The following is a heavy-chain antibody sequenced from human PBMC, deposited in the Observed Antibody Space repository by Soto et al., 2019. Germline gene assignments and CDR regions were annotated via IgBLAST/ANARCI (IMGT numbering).Heavy chain of an antibody. D-gene: IGHD2-15*01. Sequence: QVQLQQWGAGLLKPSETLTLTCTVYGGSFSGNYWSWIRQPPGMVLEWIGEISHSGSGTNYNPSLKSRVTISVDTSKNQISLKLSAVTAADTAMYYCARGHRPGGNTFYYDYWGQGTLVSVSS. CDR3: ARGHRPGGNTFYYDY. V-gene: IGHV4-34*01. CDR1: GGSFSGNY. J-gene: IGHJ4*02. CDR2: ISHSGSGT.